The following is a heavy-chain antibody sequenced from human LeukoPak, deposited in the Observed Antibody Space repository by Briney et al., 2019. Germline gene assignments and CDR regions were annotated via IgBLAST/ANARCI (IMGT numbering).Heavy chain of an antibody. CDR3: ARVSIGVGASNFDY. D-gene: IGHD1-26*01. CDR2: ISSSSSYI. Sequence: GGSLRLSCAASGFTFSSYSMNWVRQAPGKGLEWVSSISSSSSYIYYADSVKGRFTISRDNAKNSLYLQMNSLRAEDTAVYYCARVSIGVGASNFDYWGQGTLVTVSS. CDR1: GFTFSSYS. J-gene: IGHJ4*02. V-gene: IGHV3-21*01.